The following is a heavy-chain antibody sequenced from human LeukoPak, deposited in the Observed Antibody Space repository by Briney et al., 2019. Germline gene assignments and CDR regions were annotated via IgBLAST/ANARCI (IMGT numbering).Heavy chain of an antibody. CDR3: ARVSYYDSSGNRGAFDY. D-gene: IGHD3-22*01. CDR1: GGSFSGYY. J-gene: IGHJ4*02. V-gene: IGHV4-34*01. CDR2: INHSGST. Sequence: SETLSLTCAVYGGSFSGYYWSWIRQPPGKGLEWSGEINHSGSTNYNPSLKSRVTISVDTSKDQFSLKLSSVTATDTAVYYCARVSYYDSSGNRGAFDYWSQGTLVTVSS.